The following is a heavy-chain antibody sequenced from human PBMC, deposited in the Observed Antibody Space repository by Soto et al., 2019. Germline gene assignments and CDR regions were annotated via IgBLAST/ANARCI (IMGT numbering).Heavy chain of an antibody. Sequence: QLQLQESGPGLVKPSETLSLTCTVSGGSISSSSYYWGWIRQPPGKGLEWIGSIYYSGSTYYNPSLKSRVTISVDTSKNQSSLKLSSVTAADTAVYYCARQRRPAARKYYYMDVWGKGTTVTVSS. V-gene: IGHV4-39*01. CDR2: IYYSGST. D-gene: IGHD2-2*01. CDR3: ARQRRPAARKYYYMDV. CDR1: GGSISSSSYY. J-gene: IGHJ6*03.